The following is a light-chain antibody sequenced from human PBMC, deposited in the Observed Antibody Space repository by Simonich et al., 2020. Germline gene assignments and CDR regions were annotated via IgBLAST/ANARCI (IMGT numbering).Light chain of an antibody. Sequence: QSALTQPASVSGSPGQSITISCTGTSSDVGGYNYVSWYQQHPGKAPKLMIYEVSKRPSGVSYRFSGSKSGNTASLTISGLQAEDEADYYCSSYTSSSTLVFGGGTKLTVL. J-gene: IGLJ3*02. CDR2: EVS. CDR1: SSDVGGYNY. CDR3: SSYTSSSTLV. V-gene: IGLV2-14*01.